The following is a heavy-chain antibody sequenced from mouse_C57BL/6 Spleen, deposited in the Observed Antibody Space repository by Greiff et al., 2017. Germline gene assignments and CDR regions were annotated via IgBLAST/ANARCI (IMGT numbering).Heavy chain of an antibody. D-gene: IGHD3-3*01. V-gene: IGHV1-64*01. CDR1: GYTFTSYW. CDR2: IHPNSGST. Sequence: QVQLQQPGAELVKPGASVKLSCKASGYTFTSYWMHWVKQRPGQGLEWIGMIHPNSGSTNYNEKFKSKATLTVDTSSSAAYMQLSSLTSEDSAVYYGARLDSGDDFDYWGQGTTLTVSS. CDR3: ARLDSGDDFDY. J-gene: IGHJ2*01.